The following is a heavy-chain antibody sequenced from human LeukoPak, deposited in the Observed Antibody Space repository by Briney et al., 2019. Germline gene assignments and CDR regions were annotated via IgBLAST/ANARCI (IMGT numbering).Heavy chain of an antibody. CDR1: GYTFTSYD. CDR3: ARASLAGYCSSTSCYNYMDV. CDR2: MNPNSGNT. D-gene: IGHD2-2*02. J-gene: IGHJ6*03. V-gene: IGHV1-8*03. Sequence: VASVKVSCKASGYTFTSYDINWVRQATGQGLEWMGWMNPNSGNTGYAQKFQGRVTITRNTSISTAYMELSSLRSEDTAVYYCARASLAGYCSSTSCYNYMDVWGKGTTVTVSS.